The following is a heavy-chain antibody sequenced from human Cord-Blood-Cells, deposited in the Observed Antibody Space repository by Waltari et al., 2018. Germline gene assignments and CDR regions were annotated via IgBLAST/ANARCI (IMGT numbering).Heavy chain of an antibody. D-gene: IGHD4-4*01. V-gene: IGHV3-30*18. Sequence: QVQLVESGGGVVQPGRSLRLSCAASGFTFSSYGMHWVRQAPGTGLEWVAVISYDGSNKYYADSVKGRFTISRDNSKNTLYLQMNSLRAEDTAVYYCAKEDYSNYYYYYYGMDVWGQGTTVTVSS. CDR3: AKEDYSNYYYYYYGMDV. CDR1: GFTFSSYG. J-gene: IGHJ6*02. CDR2: ISYDGSNK.